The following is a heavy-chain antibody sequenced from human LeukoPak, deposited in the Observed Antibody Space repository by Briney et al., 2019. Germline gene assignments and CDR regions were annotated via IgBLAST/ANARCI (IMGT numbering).Heavy chain of an antibody. D-gene: IGHD3-10*01. Sequence: TGGSLRLSCAASGFTLSSYAMSWVRQAPGKGLEWVSAISGSGGSTYYADSVKGRFTISRDNAKNSLYLQMNSLRAEDTAVYYCARDGWFGELSPYYFDCWGQGTLVTVSS. V-gene: IGHV3-23*01. CDR3: ARDGWFGELSPYYFDC. J-gene: IGHJ4*02. CDR2: ISGSGGST. CDR1: GFTLSSYA.